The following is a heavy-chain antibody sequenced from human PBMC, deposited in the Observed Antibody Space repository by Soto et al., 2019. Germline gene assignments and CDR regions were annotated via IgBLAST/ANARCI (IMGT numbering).Heavy chain of an antibody. J-gene: IGHJ4*02. V-gene: IGHV3-15*01. D-gene: IGHD6-13*01. CDR3: TTIANIAAAGSFDY. CDR2: IKSKTDGGTT. Sequence: EVQLVESGGGLVKPGGSLRLSCAAFGLTFNNAWMSWVRQAPGKGLQWVGRIKSKTDGGTTDYAAPVKGRFTISRDDSKNTLYLQMNSLKTADTAVYYCTTIANIAAAGSFDYWGQGTLVTVSS. CDR1: GLTFNNAW.